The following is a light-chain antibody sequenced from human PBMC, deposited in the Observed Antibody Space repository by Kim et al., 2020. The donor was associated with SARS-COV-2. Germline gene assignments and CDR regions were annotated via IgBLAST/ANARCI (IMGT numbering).Light chain of an antibody. J-gene: IGKJ5*01. CDR3: QQRSSWPIT. CDR2: DTS. V-gene: IGKV3-11*01. Sequence: FSPGESAILSCRSRQSVRSYLAWYQQKPGQAPRLLIYDTSNRATGVPARFSGSGSGTDFTLTISSLEPEDFAVYYCQQRSSWPITFGQGTRLEIK. CDR1: QSVRSY.